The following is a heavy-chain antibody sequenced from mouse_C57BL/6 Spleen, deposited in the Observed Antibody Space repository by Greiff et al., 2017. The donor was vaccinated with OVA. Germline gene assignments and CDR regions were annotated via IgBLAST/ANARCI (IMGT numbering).Heavy chain of an antibody. CDR3: TRYYYGNYVIDY. CDR2: IDPETGGT. CDR1: GYTFTDYE. J-gene: IGHJ2*01. Sequence: QVQLQQSGAELVRPGASVTLSCKASGYTFTDYEMHWVKQTPVHGLEWIGAIDPETGGTAYNQKFKGKAILTADKSSSTAYMELRSLTSEDSAVYYCTRYYYGNYVIDYWGQGTTVTVSS. D-gene: IGHD2-1*01. V-gene: IGHV1-15*01.